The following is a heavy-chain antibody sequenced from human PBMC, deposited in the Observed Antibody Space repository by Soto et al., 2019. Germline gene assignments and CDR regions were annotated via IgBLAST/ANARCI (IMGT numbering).Heavy chain of an antibody. J-gene: IGHJ4*02. CDR2: INPGNGNT. D-gene: IGHD2-8*01. V-gene: IGHV1-3*01. Sequence: EASVKVSCKASGYSFTTYAMHWVRQAPGQRLEWMGWINPGNGNTKYSQKFQGRVTITRDTSASTAYMELSSLRSEDTAVYYCANKGAYLFDSCGQGAVLTISS. CDR1: GYSFTTYA. CDR3: ANKGAYLFDS.